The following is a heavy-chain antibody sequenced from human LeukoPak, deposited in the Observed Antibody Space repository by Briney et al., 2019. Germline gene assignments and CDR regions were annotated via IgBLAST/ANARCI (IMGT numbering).Heavy chain of an antibody. J-gene: IGHJ3*02. D-gene: IGHD2-2*01. CDR2: IYYSGST. Sequence: SETLSLTCTVSGGSISSGDYYLSWIRQPPGKGLEWIGYIYYSGSTYYNPSLKSRVTISVDTSKNQFSLKLSSVTAADTAVYYCARESVDTRPSIAFDIWGQGTMVTVSS. V-gene: IGHV4-30-4*01. CDR3: ARESVDTRPSIAFDI. CDR1: GGSISSGDYY.